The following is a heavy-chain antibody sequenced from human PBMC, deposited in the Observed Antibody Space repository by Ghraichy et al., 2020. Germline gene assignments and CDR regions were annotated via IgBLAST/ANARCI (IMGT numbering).Heavy chain of an antibody. CDR1: GFTFSSYS. CDR3: AREWLYFYDGSGHYYFDC. V-gene: IGHV3-21*01. J-gene: IGHJ4*02. CDR2: LSSKGHFL. D-gene: IGHD3-22*01. Sequence: GESMNISCAASGFTFSSYSMHWVRQAPGKGLEWVSSLSSKGHFLYYADSVNGRFTISRDNAKNSLYLQLNSLTAEDSAVYYCAREWLYFYDGSGHYYFDCWGQGTLVTVSS.